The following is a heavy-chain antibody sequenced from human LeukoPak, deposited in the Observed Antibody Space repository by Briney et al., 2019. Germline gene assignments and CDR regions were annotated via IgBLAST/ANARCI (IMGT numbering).Heavy chain of an antibody. D-gene: IGHD2-15*01. CDR3: AREGGGTYFDY. CDR2: IIPILGIA. V-gene: IGHV1-69*04. Sequence: SVTVSCKASGGTFSSYAISWVRQAPGQGLEWMGRIIPILGIANYAQKFQGRVTITADKSTSTAYMELSSLRSEDTAVYYCAREGGGTYFDYWGQGTLVTVSS. J-gene: IGHJ4*02. CDR1: GGTFSSYA.